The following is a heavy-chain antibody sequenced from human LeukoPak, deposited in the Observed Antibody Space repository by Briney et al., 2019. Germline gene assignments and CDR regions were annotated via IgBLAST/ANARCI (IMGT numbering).Heavy chain of an antibody. CDR1: GGSISSGSYY. CDR3: ARGVGGSYIWFDP. D-gene: IGHD1-26*01. J-gene: IGHJ5*02. Sequence: PSETLSLTCTVSGGSISSGSYYWSWIRQPAGKGLEWIGRIYTSGSTNYNPSLKSRVTISVDTSKNQFSLKLSSVTAADTAVYYCARGVGGSYIWFDPWGQGTLVTVSS. CDR2: IYTSGST. V-gene: IGHV4-61*02.